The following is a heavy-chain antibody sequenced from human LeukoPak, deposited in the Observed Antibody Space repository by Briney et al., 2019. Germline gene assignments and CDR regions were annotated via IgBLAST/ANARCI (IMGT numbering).Heavy chain of an antibody. D-gene: IGHD6-6*01. CDR1: GFTFDDYA. J-gene: IGHJ4*02. CDR2: ISWNSGSI. Sequence: PGRSLRLSCAASGFTFDDYAMHWVRLAPGKGLEWVSGISWNSGSIGYADSVKGRFTISRDNAKNSLYLQMNSLRAEDMALYYCTSSSFDYWGQGTLVTVPS. CDR3: TSSSFDY. V-gene: IGHV3-9*03.